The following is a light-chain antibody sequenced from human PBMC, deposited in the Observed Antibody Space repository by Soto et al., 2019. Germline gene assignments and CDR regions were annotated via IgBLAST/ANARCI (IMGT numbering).Light chain of an antibody. CDR2: DAS. V-gene: IGKV1-5*01. J-gene: IGKJ1*01. Sequence: DIQMTKFPSTLSASVGDRVTITCRASQSISTWLSWYQQKPGKAPKLLIYDASSLQSGVPSRFSGSGSGTEFTLTISSLQPDDFATYYCQQYNSYSLTFGQGTKVEI. CDR1: QSISTW. CDR3: QQYNSYSLT.